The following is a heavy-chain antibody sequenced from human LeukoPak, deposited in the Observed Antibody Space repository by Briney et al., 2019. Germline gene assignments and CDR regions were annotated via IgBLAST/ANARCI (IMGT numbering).Heavy chain of an antibody. CDR3: ARDGAPRDVLNAFDI. V-gene: IGHV1-46*01. J-gene: IGHJ3*02. Sequence: ASVKVSCKASGYTFTNYYMHWVRQAPGQGLEWMGIINPSGGSTSYAQKFQGRVTMTRDMSTSTVYMELSSLRSEDTAVYYCARDGAPRDVLNAFDICGQGTMVTASS. D-gene: IGHD3-10*01. CDR1: GYTFTNYY. CDR2: INPSGGST.